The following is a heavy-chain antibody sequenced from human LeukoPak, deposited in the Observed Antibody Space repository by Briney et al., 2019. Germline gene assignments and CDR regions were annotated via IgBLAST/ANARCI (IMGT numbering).Heavy chain of an antibody. D-gene: IGHD2-2*02. J-gene: IGHJ5*02. CDR2: ISAYNGNT. Sequence: GASVKVSCKASGYTFTSYGISWVRQAPGQGLEWMGWISAYNGNTNYAQKLQGRVTMTTDTSTSTAYMELRSLRSDDTAVYYCASQTYCSSTSCYIPNWFDPWGQGTLVTVSS. V-gene: IGHV1-18*01. CDR3: ASQTYCSSTSCYIPNWFDP. CDR1: GYTFTSYG.